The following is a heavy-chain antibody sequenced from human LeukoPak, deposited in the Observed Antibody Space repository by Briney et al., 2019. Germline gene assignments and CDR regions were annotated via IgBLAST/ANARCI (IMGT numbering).Heavy chain of an antibody. Sequence: ESGPTLVKPTQNLTLTCSFSGFSLTTYGEGVAWIRQPPRKALEWLALIYSHDDERYSPSLRRRLSITKDTSRSQVVLTMANMDPVDTATYYCAHMGYFDSSGYFRYYFDYWGQGTLVTVSS. V-gene: IGHV2-5*01. CDR2: IYSHDDE. J-gene: IGHJ4*02. D-gene: IGHD3-22*01. CDR3: AHMGYFDSSGYFRYYFDY. CDR1: GFSLTTYGEG.